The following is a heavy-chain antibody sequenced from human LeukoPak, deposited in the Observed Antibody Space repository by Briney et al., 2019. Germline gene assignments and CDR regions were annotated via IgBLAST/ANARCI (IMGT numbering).Heavy chain of an antibody. J-gene: IGHJ6*03. D-gene: IGHD1-14*01. CDR1: GDSISSGTFY. CDR3: RRFENSEVKNACSEPGLGADPTKYYYTWTS. V-gene: IGHV4-39*07. Sequence: SETLSLTCTVSGDSISSGTFYWGWVRQPPGKGLEWIGSIHYSGNTYYNPSLKSPVTISVDTSKNQFSLKLSSVTAADTAVYFWRRFENSEVKNACSEPGLGADPTKYYYTWTSGAKGPRSPSP. CDR2: IHYSGNT.